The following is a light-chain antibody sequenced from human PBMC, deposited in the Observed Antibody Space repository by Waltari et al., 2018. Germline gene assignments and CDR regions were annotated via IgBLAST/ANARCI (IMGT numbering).Light chain of an antibody. J-gene: IGKJ1*01. CDR1: QSISSY. V-gene: IGKV1-39*01. Sequence: DIQMTQSPSSLSASVGDRVTITCRASQSISSYLNWYQQKPGKAPKLRIYAASSLQSGVPSRFSDSGSGTDFTLTISSLQPEDFATYYCQQSYSTPWTFGQGTKVEIK. CDR2: AAS. CDR3: QQSYSTPWT.